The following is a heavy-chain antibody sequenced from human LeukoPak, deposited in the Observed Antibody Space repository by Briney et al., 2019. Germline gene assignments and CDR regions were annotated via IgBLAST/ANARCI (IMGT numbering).Heavy chain of an antibody. Sequence: GGSLRLSCTASGFTFGDYGMSWVRQAPGKGLEWVGFIRSKAYGGTTEYAASVKGRFTISRDDSKSIAYLQMNSLKTEDTAVYYCARLPDSSWPIDYWGQGTLVTVSS. V-gene: IGHV3-49*04. CDR2: IRSKAYGGTT. J-gene: IGHJ4*02. CDR3: ARLPDSSWPIDY. D-gene: IGHD6-13*01. CDR1: GFTFGDYG.